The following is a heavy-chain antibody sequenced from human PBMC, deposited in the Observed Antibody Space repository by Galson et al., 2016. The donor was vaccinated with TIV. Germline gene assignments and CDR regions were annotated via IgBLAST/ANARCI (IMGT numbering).Heavy chain of an antibody. Sequence: SVKVSCKATGYIFASHAMHWVRLAPGQRPEWMGWINVGNGETQYSETLQGRVTITGDTSANTVYMELSGLRSEDTAMYHCARDRRGSGDFDCWGQGSLVTVSS. D-gene: IGHD3-10*01. CDR1: GYIFASHA. V-gene: IGHV1-3*01. CDR2: INVGNGET. CDR3: ARDRRGSGDFDC. J-gene: IGHJ4*02.